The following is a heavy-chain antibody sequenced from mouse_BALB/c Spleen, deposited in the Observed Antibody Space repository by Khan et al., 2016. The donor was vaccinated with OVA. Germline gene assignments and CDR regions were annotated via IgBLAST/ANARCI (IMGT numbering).Heavy chain of an antibody. J-gene: IGHJ2*01. CDR3: ARVYGGDFDY. Sequence: EVQLVESGPGLVKPSQSLSLTCTVTGYSITSDYAWNWIRQFPGNKLEWMGFISYSGNTNSNPSLKSRISITRATSKNQFFLQLNSVTTEDAATYYCARVYGGDFDYWGQGTTLTVSS. CDR2: ISYSGNT. CDR1: GYSITSDYA. D-gene: IGHD1-1*01. V-gene: IGHV3-2*02.